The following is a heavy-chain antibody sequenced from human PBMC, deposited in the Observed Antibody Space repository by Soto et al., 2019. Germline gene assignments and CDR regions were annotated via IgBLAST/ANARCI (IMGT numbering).Heavy chain of an antibody. Sequence: PSETLSLTCTVSGGSISESNYFWGWIRQPPGKGLEWIGSILYTGTTSYNSSPSLKSRVTISVDTSKNQFSLNLSSVIAADTAVYYCARLGWGNGDSDYWGQGTLVTV. CDR3: ARLGWGNGDSDY. V-gene: IGHV4-39*01. D-gene: IGHD3-16*01. CDR1: GGSISESNYF. J-gene: IGHJ4*02. CDR2: ILYTGTT.